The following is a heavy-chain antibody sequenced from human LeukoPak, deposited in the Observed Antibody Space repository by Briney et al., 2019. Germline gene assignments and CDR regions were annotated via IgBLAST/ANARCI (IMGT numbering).Heavy chain of an antibody. CDR1: GYTFTTYG. Sequence: GASVKVSCKASGYTFTTYGISWVRQAPGQGLEWMGWISTYNGNTNYAQKVQGRVTLTTDTSTSTAYMELRSLSSDDTAVYYCARDTWFGELGAFDIWGQGTMVTVSS. CDR2: ISTYNGNT. J-gene: IGHJ3*02. CDR3: ARDTWFGELGAFDI. D-gene: IGHD3-10*01. V-gene: IGHV1-18*01.